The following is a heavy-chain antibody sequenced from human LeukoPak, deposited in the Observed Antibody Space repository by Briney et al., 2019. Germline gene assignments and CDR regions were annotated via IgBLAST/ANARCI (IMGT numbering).Heavy chain of an antibody. D-gene: IGHD5-24*01. Sequence: SCKASGYTFSTYNMNWVRQAPGKGLEWVSSISTSSNFIKNADSVKGRFTISRDNAKNSLYLQMNSLRAEDTAVYYCARDRGSQVAAITTGVFDYWGQGTLVTVSS. CDR1: GYTFSTYN. J-gene: IGHJ4*02. CDR2: ISTSSNFI. CDR3: ARDRGSQVAAITTGVFDY. V-gene: IGHV3-21*01.